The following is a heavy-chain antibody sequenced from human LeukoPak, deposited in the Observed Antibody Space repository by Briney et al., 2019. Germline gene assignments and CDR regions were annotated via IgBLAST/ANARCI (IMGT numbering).Heavy chain of an antibody. CDR2: INPSGGST. CDR1: GYTFTIYY. Sequence: ASVKVSCKASGYTFTIYYMHWVRQAPGQGLEWMGIINPSGGSTSYAQKFQGRVTMTRDTSTSTVYMDLTSLRSEDTAVYYCARSWDYYDILTGYPSGYYYGMDVWGQGTTVTVSS. J-gene: IGHJ6*02. D-gene: IGHD3-9*01. CDR3: ARSWDYYDILTGYPSGYYYGMDV. V-gene: IGHV1-46*01.